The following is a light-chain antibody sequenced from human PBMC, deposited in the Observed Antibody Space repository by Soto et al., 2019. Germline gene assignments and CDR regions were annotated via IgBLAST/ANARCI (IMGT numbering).Light chain of an antibody. Sequence: QSALTQPPSASGSPGQSVTISCTGTSSDVGGYNYVSWYQQHPGKAPKLMISEVSKRPSGVPDRFSGSKSGNTASLTVSGLQAEDEADYYCGSYAGNNHFVFGTGTKLTVL. CDR1: SSDVGGYNY. CDR3: GSYAGNNHFV. CDR2: EVS. V-gene: IGLV2-8*01. J-gene: IGLJ1*01.